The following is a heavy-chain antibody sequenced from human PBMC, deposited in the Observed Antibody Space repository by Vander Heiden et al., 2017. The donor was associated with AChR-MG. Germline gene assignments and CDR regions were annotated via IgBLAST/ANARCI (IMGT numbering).Heavy chain of an antibody. Sequence: EVQLVEPGGGLIQPGGSLRLSCAASGFTVSSNYMSWVRQAPGKGLEWVSVIYSGGSTYYADSVKGRFTISRDNSKNTLYLQMNSLRAEDTAVYYCARDRPIAARRYYYYYGMDVWGQGTTVTVSS. CDR1: GFTVSSNY. J-gene: IGHJ6*02. D-gene: IGHD6-6*01. V-gene: IGHV3-53*01. CDR2: IYSGGST. CDR3: ARDRPIAARRYYYYYGMDV.